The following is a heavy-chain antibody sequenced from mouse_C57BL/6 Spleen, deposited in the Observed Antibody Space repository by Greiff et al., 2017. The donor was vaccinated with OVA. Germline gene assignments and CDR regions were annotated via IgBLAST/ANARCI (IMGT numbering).Heavy chain of an antibody. J-gene: IGHJ2*01. CDR2: ISYDGSN. CDR3: ARDHFDY. CDR1: GYSITSGYY. V-gene: IGHV3-6*01. Sequence: EVQLQESGPGLVKPSQSLSLTCSVTGYSITSGYYWNWIRQFPGNKLEWMGYISYDGSNNYNPSLKNRISITRDPSKNQFFLNLNSVTTEDTATYYCARDHFDYWGQGTTLTVSS.